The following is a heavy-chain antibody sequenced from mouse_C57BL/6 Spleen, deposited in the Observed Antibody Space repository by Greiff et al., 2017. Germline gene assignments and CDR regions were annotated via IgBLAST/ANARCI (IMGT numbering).Heavy chain of an antibody. V-gene: IGHV1-82*01. Sequence: QVTLKESGPELVKPGASVKISCKASGYAFSSSWMNWVKQRPGKGLEWIGRIYPGDGDTNYNGKFKGKATLTADKSSSTAYMQLSSLTSEDSAVYFCARRNLGLHPWGQGTSVTVSS. CDR2: IYPGDGDT. D-gene: IGHD2-4*01. CDR3: ARRNLGLHP. CDR1: GYAFSSSW. J-gene: IGHJ4*01.